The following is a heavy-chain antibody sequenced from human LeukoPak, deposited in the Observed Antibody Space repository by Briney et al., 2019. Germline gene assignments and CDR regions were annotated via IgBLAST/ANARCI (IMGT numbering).Heavy chain of an antibody. V-gene: IGHV4-39*02. CDR3: TRLFLRFGEFSFDY. D-gene: IGHD3-10*01. Sequence: PSETLSLTCTVSGGSISNSSFYWDWIRQPPGKGLEWIGNIYYRGSTYYNSSLKSRVSISVDTSKNYFSLKVSSVTAADTAVYYCTRLFLRFGEFSFDYWGQGTLVTVSS. CDR1: GGSISNSSFY. J-gene: IGHJ4*02. CDR2: IYYRGST.